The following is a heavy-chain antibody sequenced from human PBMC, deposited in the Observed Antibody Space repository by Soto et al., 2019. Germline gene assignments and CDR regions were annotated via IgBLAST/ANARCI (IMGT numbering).Heavy chain of an antibody. CDR1: GFTFSSYE. Sequence: GGSLRLSCAASGFTFSSYEMNWVRQAPGKGLEWVSYISSSGSTIYYADSVKGRFTISRDNAKNSLYLQMNSLRAEDTAVYYCAREAWEIPLTFDLWGRGTLVTVSS. V-gene: IGHV3-48*03. CDR2: ISSSGSTI. CDR3: AREAWEIPLTFDL. J-gene: IGHJ2*01. D-gene: IGHD1-26*01.